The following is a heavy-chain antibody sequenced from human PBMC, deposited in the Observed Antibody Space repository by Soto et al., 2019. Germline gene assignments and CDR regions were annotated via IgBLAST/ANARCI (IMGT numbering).Heavy chain of an antibody. CDR3: ARGGGVGVAGSAAFDM. CDR2: INPATGAA. CDR1: GYPVTAYY. D-gene: IGHD3-3*01. J-gene: IGHJ3*02. Sequence: QLHLVQSGAVVKKPGASVTVSCSASGYPVTAYYMHWVRQAPGRGLEWMGGINPATGAAKYTPTFQGRVTMSGDTCPGKAFMALRGLTSEDTAVFYCARGGGVGVAGSAAFDMWGQGTLVTVSS. V-gene: IGHV1-2*02.